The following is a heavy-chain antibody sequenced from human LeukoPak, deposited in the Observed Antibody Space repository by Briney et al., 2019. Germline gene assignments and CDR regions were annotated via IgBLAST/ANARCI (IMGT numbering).Heavy chain of an antibody. D-gene: IGHD5-24*01. CDR2: IYTSGST. CDR1: GGSISSSSHY. V-gene: IGHV4-61*02. J-gene: IGHJ6*03. CDR3: ATARDGYNYLGRYYYYMDV. Sequence: SETLSLTCTVSGGSISSSSHYWSWIRQPAGKGLEWIGRIYTSGSTNYNPSLKSRVTISVDTSKNQFSLKLSSVTAADTAVYYCATARDGYNYLGRYYYYMDVWGKGTTVTISS.